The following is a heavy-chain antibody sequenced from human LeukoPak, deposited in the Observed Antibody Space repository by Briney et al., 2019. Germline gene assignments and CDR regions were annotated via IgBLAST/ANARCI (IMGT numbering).Heavy chain of an antibody. CDR1: GGTFSSYA. D-gene: IGHD4-17*01. Sequence: ASVKVSCKASGGTFSSYAISWVRQAPGQGLEWMGGIIPIFGTANYAQKFQGRVTITADKSTSTAYMELSSLRSEDTAVYYCAKDGYGDYTDYFDYWGQGTLVTVSS. CDR2: IIPIFGTA. V-gene: IGHV1-69*06. J-gene: IGHJ4*02. CDR3: AKDGYGDYTDYFDY.